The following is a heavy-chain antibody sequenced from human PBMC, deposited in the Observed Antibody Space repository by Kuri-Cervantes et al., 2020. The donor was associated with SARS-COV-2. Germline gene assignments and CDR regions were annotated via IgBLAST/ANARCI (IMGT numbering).Heavy chain of an antibody. D-gene: IGHD6-6*01. CDR1: GFTFSSYA. J-gene: IGHJ4*02. Sequence: GESLKISCAASGFTFSSYAMHWVRQAPGKGLEWVAVISYDGSNKYYADSVKGRFTISRGNSKNTLYLQMNSLRAEDTAVYYCAKSSVEYSSSSGIDYWGQGTLVTVSS. V-gene: IGHV3-30*01. CDR2: ISYDGSNK. CDR3: AKSSVEYSSSSGIDY.